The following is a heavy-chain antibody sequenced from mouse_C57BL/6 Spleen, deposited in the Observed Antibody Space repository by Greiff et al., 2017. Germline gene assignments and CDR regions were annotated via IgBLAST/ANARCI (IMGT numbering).Heavy chain of an antibody. V-gene: IGHV1-52*01. CDR3: ASSYYYCSSPYYFDY. Sequence: QVQLQQPGAELVRPGSSVKLSCKASGYTFTSYWMHWVKQRPIQGLEWIGNIDPSDSETHYNQKFKDKATLTVDKSSSTAYMQLSSLTSEDSAVYYCASSYYYCSSPYYFDYWGQGTTLTVSS. D-gene: IGHD1-1*01. J-gene: IGHJ2*01. CDR1: GYTFTSYW. CDR2: IDPSDSET.